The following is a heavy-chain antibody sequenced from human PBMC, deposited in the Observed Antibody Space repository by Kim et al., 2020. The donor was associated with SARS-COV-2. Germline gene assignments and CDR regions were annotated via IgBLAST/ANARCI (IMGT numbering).Heavy chain of an antibody. CDR1: EFTFDTHW. V-gene: IGHV3-7*03. CDR3: ARGVAVAPHYYYHYGMDV. D-gene: IGHD6-19*01. J-gene: IGHJ6*02. CDR2: IKQDAYET. Sequence: GGSLRLSCAASEFTFDTHWMTWVRQAPGKGLEWVGSIKQDAYETYYVDSVKGRFTISRDNAKNLLYLQMNSLRAEDTAVYYCARGVAVAPHYYYHYGMDVWGQGTPVTVSS.